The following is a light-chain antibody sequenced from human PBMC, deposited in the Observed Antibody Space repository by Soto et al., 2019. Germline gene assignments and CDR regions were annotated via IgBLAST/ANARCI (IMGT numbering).Light chain of an antibody. CDR2: GAS. Sequence: EIVLTQSPGTLSLSPGERATLSCRASQSVSSSYLAWYQQKPGQAPRLLIYGASSRATGIPDRFSGSGSGTDFSLTIIRLEAEDFAVYYCRQYGSCPPWTFGQGTKVEIK. V-gene: IGKV3-20*01. CDR3: RQYGSCPPWT. J-gene: IGKJ1*01. CDR1: QSVSSSY.